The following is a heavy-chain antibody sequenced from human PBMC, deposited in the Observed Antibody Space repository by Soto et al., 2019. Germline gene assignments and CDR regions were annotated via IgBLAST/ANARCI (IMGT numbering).Heavy chain of an antibody. CDR1: GGSISSYY. Sequence: QVQLQESGPGLVKPSETLSLTCTVSGGSISSYYWSWIRQPPGKGLEWIGYIYYSGSTNCNPSLKSRVTISVDTSKNQFSLKLSSVTAADTAVYYCASAQFYGDYGYFDYWGQGTLVTVSS. V-gene: IGHV4-59*01. CDR3: ASAQFYGDYGYFDY. J-gene: IGHJ4*02. CDR2: IYYSGST. D-gene: IGHD4-17*01.